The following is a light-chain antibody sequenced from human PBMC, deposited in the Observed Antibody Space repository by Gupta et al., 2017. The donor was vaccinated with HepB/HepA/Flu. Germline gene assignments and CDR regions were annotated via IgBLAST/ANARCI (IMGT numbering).Light chain of an antibody. V-gene: IGLV2-23*02. CDR3: CSYAGSSTNWV. CDR1: SSDVGSYNL. Sequence: QSALTQPASVSGSPVQSITISCTGTSSDVGSYNLVSWYQQHPGKAPKLMIYEVSKRPSGVSNRFSGSKSGNTASLTISGLQAEDEADYYCCSYAGSSTNWVFGGGTKLTVL. J-gene: IGLJ3*02. CDR2: EVS.